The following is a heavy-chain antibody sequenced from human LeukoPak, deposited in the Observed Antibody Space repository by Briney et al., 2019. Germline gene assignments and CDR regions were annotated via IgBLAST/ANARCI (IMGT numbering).Heavy chain of an antibody. D-gene: IGHD3-10*01. CDR1: GFTFSSYS. V-gene: IGHV3-21*01. J-gene: IGHJ4*02. Sequence: GGSLRLSCAASGFTFSSYSMNWVRQAPGKGLEWVSSISTSSNVYYADSVKGRFTISRDNAKNSLYLQMNSLRAEDTAVYYCARDRTYGSGSYSFDYWGQGTLVTVSS. CDR2: ISTSSNV. CDR3: ARDRTYGSGSYSFDY.